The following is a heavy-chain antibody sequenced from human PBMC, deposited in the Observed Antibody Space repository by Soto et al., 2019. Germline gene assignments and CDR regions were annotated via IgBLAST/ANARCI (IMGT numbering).Heavy chain of an antibody. CDR2: IIPLLGIT. CDR1: GGTFSGYA. J-gene: IGHJ1*01. V-gene: IGHV1-69*01. Sequence: QAQLMQSGAEVKKPGSSVKVSCKASGGTFSGYAINWVRQAPGQGLEWMGGIIPLLGITDYGQKFQGRITIAADESTGTDYMDLRGLRSEDTAVYDCASDPRSITGTTSSEDFQHWGQGTLVSVSS. D-gene: IGHD1-20*01. CDR3: ASDPRSITGTTSSEDFQH.